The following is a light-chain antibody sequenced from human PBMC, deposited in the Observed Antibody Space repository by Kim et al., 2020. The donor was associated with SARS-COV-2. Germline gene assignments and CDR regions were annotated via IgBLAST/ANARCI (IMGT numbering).Light chain of an antibody. CDR2: DVS. J-gene: IGLJ3*02. CDR1: SSDVGCYNY. Sequence: QSALTQPRSVSGSPGQSVTISCTGTSSDVGCYNYVSWYQQHPGKAPKLMIYDVSKRPSGVPDRFPASKSSNTASLYISELQAADEADYYCCSYAGSNTRVFGGGTQLTVL. V-gene: IGLV2-11*01. CDR3: CSYAGSNTRV.